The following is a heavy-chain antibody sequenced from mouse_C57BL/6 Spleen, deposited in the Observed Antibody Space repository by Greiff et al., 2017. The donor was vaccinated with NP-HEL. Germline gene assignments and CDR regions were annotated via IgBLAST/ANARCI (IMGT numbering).Heavy chain of an antibody. CDR3: ASSSYGNYVLYFDY. Sequence: EVKVVESGGGLVKPGGSLKLSCAASGFTFSDYGMHWVRQAPEKGLEWVAYISSGSSTIYYADTVKGRFTISRDNAKNTLFLQMTSLRSEDTAMYYCASSSYGNYVLYFDYWGQGTTLTVSS. V-gene: IGHV5-17*01. D-gene: IGHD2-10*01. CDR1: GFTFSDYG. CDR2: ISSGSSTI. J-gene: IGHJ2*01.